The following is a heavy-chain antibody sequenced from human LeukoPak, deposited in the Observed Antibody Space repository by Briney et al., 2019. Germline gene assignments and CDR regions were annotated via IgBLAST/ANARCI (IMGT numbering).Heavy chain of an antibody. CDR2: INHSGST. Sequence: PSETLSLTCVVYGGSFSGYYWSWIRQPPGKGLEWIGEINHSGSTNHNPSPKSRVTISVDTSKNQFSLKLSSVTAADTAVYYCASGRRDGYNSDPWGYWGQGTLVTVSS. V-gene: IGHV4-34*01. CDR3: ASGRRDGYNSDPWGY. CDR1: GGSFSGYY. D-gene: IGHD5-12*01. J-gene: IGHJ4*02.